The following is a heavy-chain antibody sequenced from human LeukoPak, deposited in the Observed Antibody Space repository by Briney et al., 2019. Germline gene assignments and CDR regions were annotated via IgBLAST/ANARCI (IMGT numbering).Heavy chain of an antibody. CDR3: ALVGPTFYFDS. CDR2: INSDGIST. V-gene: IGHV3-74*01. Sequence: GGSLRLSCAASGFTFSSYWMHWVRQAPAKGLVWVSRINSDGISTSYADSVQGRFTISRDNAKNTLYLQMNSLRAEDTAVYYCALVGPTFYFDSWGQGTLVTVSS. D-gene: IGHD1-26*01. CDR1: GFTFSSYW. J-gene: IGHJ4*02.